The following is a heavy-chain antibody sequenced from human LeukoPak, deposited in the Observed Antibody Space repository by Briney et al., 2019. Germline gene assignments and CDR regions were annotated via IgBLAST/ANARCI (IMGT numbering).Heavy chain of an antibody. J-gene: IGHJ4*02. V-gene: IGHV3-30-3*01. Sequence: PGRTLRLSCAASGFTFSSYAMRWVRQAPGKGLEWVAVISDDGSNKYYADSVKGRFTITRDNSKNTLYLQMKSLRAEDRAVYYCGRDPRLGDYFDYWGQGTLVTVSS. CDR1: GFTFSSYA. CDR2: ISDDGSNK. D-gene: IGHD3-10*01. CDR3: GRDPRLGDYFDY.